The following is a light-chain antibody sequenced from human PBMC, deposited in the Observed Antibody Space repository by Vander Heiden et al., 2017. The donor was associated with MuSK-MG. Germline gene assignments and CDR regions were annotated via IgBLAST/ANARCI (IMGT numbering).Light chain of an antibody. J-gene: IGKJ4*01. CDR1: QSVLYSSNNKNY. CDR3: QQDDSNPQLT. Sequence: DIVMTQSPDSLAVSLGERATINCKSSQSVLYSSNNKNYLAWYQQKPGQPPKLLIYWASTRESGVPDRFSGSGYGTDFTLTISSRQAEDVAVYYCQQDDSNPQLTFGGGTKVEIK. V-gene: IGKV4-1*01. CDR2: WAS.